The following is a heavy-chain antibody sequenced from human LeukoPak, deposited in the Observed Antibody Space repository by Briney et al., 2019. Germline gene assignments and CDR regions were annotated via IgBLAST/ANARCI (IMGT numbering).Heavy chain of an antibody. D-gene: IGHD2-15*01. CDR3: ARLYCMSAGCYEIY. V-gene: IGHV4-59*08. Sequence: SETLSLTCTVSGGSISGYSWSWIRRPPGKGLEYIGYIGYIYYNGSTNHNPSLKSRVTISLDSSKNVFSLRLTSVTAADTAIYYCARLYCMSAGCYEIYWGQGTLVTVSS. CDR1: GGSISGYS. CDR2: IYYNGST. J-gene: IGHJ4*02.